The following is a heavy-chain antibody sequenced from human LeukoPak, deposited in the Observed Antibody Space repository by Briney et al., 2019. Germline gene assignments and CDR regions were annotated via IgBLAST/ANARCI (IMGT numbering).Heavy chain of an antibody. V-gene: IGHV1-2*02. J-gene: IGHJ4*02. CDR2: INPNSGGT. D-gene: IGHD3-10*01. CDR3: ARGRYYGSGSYYKAFDY. Sequence: GASVNVSCKSSGYTFTGYHMHWVRQAPGQGLEWMGWINPNSGGTNYAQKFQGRVTMTRDTSISTAYMELSRLRSDDTAVYYCARGRYYGSGSYYKAFDYWGQGTLVTVSS. CDR1: GYTFTGYH.